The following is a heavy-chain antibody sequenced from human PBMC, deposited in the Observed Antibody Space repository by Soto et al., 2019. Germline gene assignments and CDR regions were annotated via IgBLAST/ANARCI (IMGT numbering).Heavy chain of an antibody. CDR3: ARADRAGYFDY. D-gene: IGHD3-10*01. CDR1: GYTFSSYS. CDR2: ISSSSSYI. Sequence: EVQLVESGGGLVKPGGSLRLSCAASGYTFSSYSMNWVRQAPGKGLEWVSSISSSSSYIYYADSVKGRFTISRDNAKNSLYLQMNSLRAEDTAVYYCARADRAGYFDYWGQGTLVTVSS. V-gene: IGHV3-21*01. J-gene: IGHJ4*02.